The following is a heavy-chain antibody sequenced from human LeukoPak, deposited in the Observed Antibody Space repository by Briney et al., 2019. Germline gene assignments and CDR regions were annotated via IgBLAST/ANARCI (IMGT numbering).Heavy chain of an antibody. J-gene: IGHJ6*02. CDR2: ISGSGGST. V-gene: IGHV3-23*01. CDR1: GFTFSSYA. CDR3: ARDGNPGGYGRLYGMDV. Sequence: GGSLRLSCAASGFTFSSYAMSWVRQAPGKGLEWVSAISGSGGSTYYADSVKGRFTISRDNSKNTLYLQMNSLRAEDTAVYYCARDGNPGGYGRLYGMDVWGQGTTVTVSS. D-gene: IGHD5-12*01.